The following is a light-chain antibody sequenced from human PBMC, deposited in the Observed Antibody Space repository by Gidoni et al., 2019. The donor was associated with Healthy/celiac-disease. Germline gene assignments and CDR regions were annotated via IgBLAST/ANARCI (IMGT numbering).Light chain of an antibody. V-gene: IGLV1-44*01. Sequence: QSVLTPPPSASWTPAQRVTISCSGSSSNIGSNTVNWYQQLPGTAPKLLIYSNNQRPSGVPDRFSGSKSGTSASLAISGLQSEDEADYYCAAWDDSLNGWVFGGGTKLTVL. J-gene: IGLJ3*02. CDR3: AAWDDSLNGWV. CDR1: SSNIGSNT. CDR2: SNN.